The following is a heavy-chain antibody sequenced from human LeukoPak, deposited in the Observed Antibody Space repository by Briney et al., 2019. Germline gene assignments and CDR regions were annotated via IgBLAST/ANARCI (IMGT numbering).Heavy chain of an antibody. CDR3: ARDPGIVVVPAAMYYYYGMDV. V-gene: IGHV3-30*03. CDR2: ISYDGSNK. Sequence: PGGSLRLSCAASGFTFSSYGMHWVRQAPGKGLEWVAVISYDGSNKYYADSVKGRFTISRDNSKNTLYLQMNSLRAEDTAVYYCARDPGIVVVPAAMYYYYGMDVWGQGTTVTVSS. D-gene: IGHD2-2*01. J-gene: IGHJ6*02. CDR1: GFTFSSYG.